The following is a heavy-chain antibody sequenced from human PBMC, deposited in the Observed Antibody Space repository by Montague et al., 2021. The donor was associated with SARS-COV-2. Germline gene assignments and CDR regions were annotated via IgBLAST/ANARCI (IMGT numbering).Heavy chain of an antibody. Sequence: SETLSLTCTVSGGSISSSSYYWGWIRQPPGKGLEWIGSIYYSGSTYYNPSLKSRVTISVDTSKNQFSLKLSSVTAADTAVYYCAAGEKDIAASNWDVFYYYGMDVWGQGTTVTVSS. CDR1: GGSISSSSYY. J-gene: IGHJ6*02. CDR3: AAGEKDIAASNWDVFYYYGMDV. D-gene: IGHD6-13*01. CDR2: IYYSGST. V-gene: IGHV4-39*01.